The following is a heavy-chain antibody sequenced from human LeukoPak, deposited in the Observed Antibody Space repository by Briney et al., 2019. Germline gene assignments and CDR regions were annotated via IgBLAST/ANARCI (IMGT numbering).Heavy chain of an antibody. Sequence: GGSLRLSCAASGFTVSSNYMSWIRQAPGKGLEWVSVLYSGGSIYYAESVKGRFTISRDNSRNTLYLQMNSLRAEDAAVYYCARGTYYDSSGYHFDYWGQGTLVTVSS. D-gene: IGHD3-22*01. V-gene: IGHV3-53*01. CDR1: GFTVSSNY. CDR2: LYSGGSI. J-gene: IGHJ4*02. CDR3: ARGTYYDSSGYHFDY.